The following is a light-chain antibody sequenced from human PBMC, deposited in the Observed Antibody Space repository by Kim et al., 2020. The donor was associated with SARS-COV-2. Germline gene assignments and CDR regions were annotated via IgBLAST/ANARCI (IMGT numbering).Light chain of an antibody. CDR2: QDT. Sequence: SYELTQPPSVSVSPGQTANITCSGNKLGDKYACWYQQKPGQSPVLVIYQDTKRPSGIPERFSGSNSGNTATLTISGTQAMDEADYYCQAWDSSTASVVFG. V-gene: IGLV3-1*01. J-gene: IGLJ2*01. CDR3: QAWDSSTASVV. CDR1: KLGDKY.